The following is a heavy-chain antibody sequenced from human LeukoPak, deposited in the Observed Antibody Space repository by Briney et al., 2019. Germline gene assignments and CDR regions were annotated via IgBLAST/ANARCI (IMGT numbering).Heavy chain of an antibody. Sequence: SQTLSLTCNVSGVSVGLDWFFCNWIRQHPGKALECIVYVHHNGNAYYNPSLGSRFTISLDTSKNQFSLKVASVTAADTAVYYCARDRPDTTSPSSIGRFDPWGQGTLVTVSS. CDR1: GVSVGLDWFF. CDR2: VHHNGNA. V-gene: IGHV4-31*03. CDR3: ARDRPDTTSPSSIGRFDP. J-gene: IGHJ5*02. D-gene: IGHD1-14*01.